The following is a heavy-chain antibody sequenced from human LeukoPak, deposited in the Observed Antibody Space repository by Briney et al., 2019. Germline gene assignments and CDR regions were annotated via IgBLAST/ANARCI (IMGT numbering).Heavy chain of an antibody. CDR3: ATDVSLGFCSGGSCSAHFDS. CDR1: GFTFDDYA. Sequence: LPGGSLGLSCAASGFTFDDYAMHWVRQAPGKGLEWVSGISWNSGSRVYVDSVKGRFTISRDNAKDSLYLQMDSLRPEDMALYYCATDVSLGFCSGGSCSAHFDSWGQGTLVTVSS. D-gene: IGHD2-15*01. CDR2: ISWNSGSR. V-gene: IGHV3-9*03. J-gene: IGHJ4*02.